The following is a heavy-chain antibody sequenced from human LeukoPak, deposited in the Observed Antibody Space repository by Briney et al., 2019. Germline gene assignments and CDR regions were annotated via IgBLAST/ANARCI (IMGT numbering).Heavy chain of an antibody. J-gene: IGHJ5*02. V-gene: IGHV1-8*01. CDR1: GYTFTSYD. D-gene: IGHD5-12*01. CDR3: ARGPSRRPGWLRFQNWFDP. CDR2: MNPNSGNT. Sequence: ASVKVSCKASGYTFTSYDINWVRQATGQGLEWMGWMNPNSGNTGYAQKFQGRVTMTRNTSISTAYMELSSLRSEDTAVYYCARGPSRRPGWLRFQNWFDPWGQGTLVTVSS.